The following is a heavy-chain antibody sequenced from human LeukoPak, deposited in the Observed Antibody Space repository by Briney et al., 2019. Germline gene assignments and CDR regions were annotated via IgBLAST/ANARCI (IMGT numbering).Heavy chain of an antibody. V-gene: IGHV4-38-2*01. CDR3: ARSLDGYKEDS. D-gene: IGHD5-24*01. J-gene: IGHJ4*02. CDR1: GYSISSGYY. Sequence: PSETLSLTCAVSGYSISSGYYWGWIRQPPGKGLEWIGSIYHSGSTYYNPSLKSRVTISVDTSKNQFSLKLSSVTAADTAVYYCARSLDGYKEDSWGQGTLVTVSS. CDR2: IYHSGST.